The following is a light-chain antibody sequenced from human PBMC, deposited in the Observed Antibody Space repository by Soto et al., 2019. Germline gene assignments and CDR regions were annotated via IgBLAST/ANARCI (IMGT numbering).Light chain of an antibody. CDR3: QQYGSSGT. Sequence: DIVFTHSPGTLSFNQEEKDTLPCRASQCGSSSYLAWYQQKPGQAPRLLIYGASSRATGIPDRFSGSGSGTDFTLTISRLEPEDFAVFYCQQYGSSGTFGQGTKVDI. J-gene: IGKJ1*01. CDR1: QCGSSSY. V-gene: IGKV3-20*01. CDR2: GAS.